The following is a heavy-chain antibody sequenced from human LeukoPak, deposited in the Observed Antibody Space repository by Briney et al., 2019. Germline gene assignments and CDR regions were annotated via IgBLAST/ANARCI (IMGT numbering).Heavy chain of an antibody. D-gene: IGHD3-22*01. CDR3: ARGGKYYDSSGYYLDY. J-gene: IGHJ4*02. Sequence: GASVKVSCKASGYTFTSYDINGVGQATGQGREWMGWMNHNSGSTGYAQKFQGRVTITMNTSISTAYMELSSLRSEDTAVYYCARGGKYYDSSGYYLDYWGQGTLVTVSS. CDR1: GYTFTSYD. V-gene: IGHV1-8*03. CDR2: MNHNSGST.